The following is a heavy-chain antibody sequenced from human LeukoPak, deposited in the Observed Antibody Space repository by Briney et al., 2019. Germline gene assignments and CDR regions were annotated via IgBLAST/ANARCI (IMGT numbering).Heavy chain of an antibody. D-gene: IGHD1-14*01. V-gene: IGHV4-59*08. CDR2: THSSGDT. Sequence: SETLSLTCSVSGDSISSHYWSWIRQPPGKGLEWIAYTHSSGDTSYSASLKSRVTISLDTSENQFSLKLTSVTAADTAVYYCARHDNWNHGTDWFDPGAREPWSSSPQ. CDR1: GDSISSHY. CDR3: ARHDNWNHGTDWFDP. J-gene: IGHJ5*02.